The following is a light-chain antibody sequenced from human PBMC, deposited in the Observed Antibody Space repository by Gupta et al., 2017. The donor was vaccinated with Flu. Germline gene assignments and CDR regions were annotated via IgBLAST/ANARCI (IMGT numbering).Light chain of an antibody. Sequence: DIQMTQSPSTLSASVGDRVTITCRASQSISSWLAWYQRKPGKAPKLLIYKASSLESGVPSRFSGSGSGTEFTLTISSLQPDDFATYYCQQYKSYPWTFGQGTKVEIK. J-gene: IGKJ1*01. V-gene: IGKV1-5*03. CDR2: KAS. CDR3: QQYKSYPWT. CDR1: QSISSW.